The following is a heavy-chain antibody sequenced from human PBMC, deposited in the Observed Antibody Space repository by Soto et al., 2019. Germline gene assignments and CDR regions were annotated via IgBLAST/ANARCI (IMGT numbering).Heavy chain of an antibody. J-gene: IGHJ4*02. CDR3: ERHVSNYAPFDY. D-gene: IGHD4-4*01. CDR1: GGSISSYY. Sequence: PSETLSLTCTVSGGSISSYYWSWIRQPPGKGLEWIGYIYYSGSTNYNPSLKSRVTISVDTSKNQFSLKLSSVTAADTAVYYCERHVSNYAPFDYRRQGTLVTVS. CDR2: IYYSGST. V-gene: IGHV4-59*08.